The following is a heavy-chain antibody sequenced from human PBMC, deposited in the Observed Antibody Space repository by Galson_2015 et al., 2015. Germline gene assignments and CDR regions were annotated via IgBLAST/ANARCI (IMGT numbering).Heavy chain of an antibody. CDR1: GYSISSGYY. CDR3: ARDYPGNWYFDL. D-gene: IGHD1-26*01. Sequence: ETLSLTCTVSGYSISSGYYWGWIRQPPGKGLEWIGSIYHSGSTYYNPSLKSRVTISVDTSKNQFSLKLSSVTAADTAVYYCARDYPGNWYFDLWGRGTLVTVSS. V-gene: IGHV4-38-2*02. CDR2: IYHSGST. J-gene: IGHJ2*01.